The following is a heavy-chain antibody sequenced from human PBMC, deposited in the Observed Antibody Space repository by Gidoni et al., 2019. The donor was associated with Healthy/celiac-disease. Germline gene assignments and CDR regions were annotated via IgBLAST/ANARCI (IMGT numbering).Heavy chain of an antibody. CDR1: GYTFTGYY. V-gene: IGHV1-2*02. CDR3: ARECLYYYDSSGYNLDY. J-gene: IGHJ4*02. Sequence: QLQLVQSGAEVKKPGASVKVSCKASGYTFTGYYMHWVRPAPGQGLEWMGWINPNSGGTNYAQKFQGRVTMTRDTSISTAYMELSRLRSDDTAVYYCARECLYYYDSSGYNLDYWGQGTLVTVSS. D-gene: IGHD3-22*01. CDR2: INPNSGGT.